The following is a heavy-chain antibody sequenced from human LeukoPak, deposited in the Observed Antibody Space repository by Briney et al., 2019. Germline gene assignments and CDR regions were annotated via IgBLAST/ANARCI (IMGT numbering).Heavy chain of an antibody. CDR3: ARGTGIAPFDY. V-gene: IGHV4-34*01. J-gene: IGHJ4*02. D-gene: IGHD1-1*01. Sequence: SETLSLTCAVYGGSFSGYYWSWIRQPPGKGLEWIGEINHGGSTNYNPSLKSRVTISVDTSKNQFSLKLSSVTAADTAVYYCARGTGIAPFDYWGQGTLVTVSS. CDR2: INHGGST. CDR1: GGSFSGYY.